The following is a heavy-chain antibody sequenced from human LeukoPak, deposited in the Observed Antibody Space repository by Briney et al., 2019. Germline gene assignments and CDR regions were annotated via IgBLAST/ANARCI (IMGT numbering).Heavy chain of an antibody. CDR3: ARVPAGGWLQWFDP. J-gene: IGHJ5*02. CDR2: IYYSGST. D-gene: IGHD5-24*01. CDR1: GGSISSYY. Sequence: PSETLSLTCTVSGGSISSYYWSWIRQPPGKGLEWIGYIYYSGSTNYNPSLKSRVTISVDTSKNQFSLKLSSVTAADTAVYYCARVPAGGWLQWFDPWGQGTLVTVSS. V-gene: IGHV4-59*01.